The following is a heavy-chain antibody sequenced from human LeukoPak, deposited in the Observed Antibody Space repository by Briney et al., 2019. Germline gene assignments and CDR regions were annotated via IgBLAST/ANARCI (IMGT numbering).Heavy chain of an antibody. Sequence: SEALSLTCTVSGGSISSYYWSWIRQPAGKGLEWIGRIYTSGSTNYNPSLKSRVTMTVDTSKNQFSLKLSSVTAADTAVYYCARGGGYETYFDYWGQGTLVTVSS. V-gene: IGHV4-4*07. CDR3: ARGGGYETYFDY. J-gene: IGHJ4*02. D-gene: IGHD5-12*01. CDR2: IYTSGST. CDR1: GGSISSYY.